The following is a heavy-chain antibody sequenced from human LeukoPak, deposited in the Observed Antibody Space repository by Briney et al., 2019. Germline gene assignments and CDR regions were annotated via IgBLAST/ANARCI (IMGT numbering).Heavy chain of an antibody. D-gene: IGHD6-19*01. J-gene: IGHJ4*02. V-gene: IGHV3-7*01. CDR3: VTKEPSTSGWSY. CDR2: IKEDGSEK. Sequence: GGSLRLSCAASGFTFSSYWTAWVRQAPGKGLEWVANIKEDGSEKNYVDSVKGRFTISRDNAENSVYLQMNDLRAEDTGVYYCVTKEPSTSGWSYWGQGTLVTVSS. CDR1: GFTFSSYW.